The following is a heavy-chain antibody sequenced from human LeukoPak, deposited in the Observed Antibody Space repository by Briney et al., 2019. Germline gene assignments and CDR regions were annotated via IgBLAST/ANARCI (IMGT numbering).Heavy chain of an antibody. CDR2: MYPNSGNT. Sequence: EASVKDSCKASGYTFTSYDINWVRQATGQGLEWMGWMYPNSGNTGYAQKFQGRVTMTRNTSISTAYMELSSLRSEDTAVYYCARTLHGIAAARIKPYYFDYWGQGTLVTVSS. J-gene: IGHJ4*02. CDR3: ARTLHGIAAARIKPYYFDY. D-gene: IGHD6-13*01. V-gene: IGHV1-8*01. CDR1: GYTFTSYD.